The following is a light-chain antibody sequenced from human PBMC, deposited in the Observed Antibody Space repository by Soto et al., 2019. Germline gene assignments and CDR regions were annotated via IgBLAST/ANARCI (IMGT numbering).Light chain of an antibody. CDR2: EVS. V-gene: IGLV2-8*01. Sequence: QSVLTQPPSASGSPGQSVTISCTGTRSDVGTYNYVSWYQQHPGKAPKLIIYEVSKRPSGVPDRFSGSKSGNTASLTVSGLQAEDEADYYCSSYAGRNNFYVFGTGTKATV. CDR1: RSDVGTYNY. J-gene: IGLJ1*01. CDR3: SSYAGRNNFYV.